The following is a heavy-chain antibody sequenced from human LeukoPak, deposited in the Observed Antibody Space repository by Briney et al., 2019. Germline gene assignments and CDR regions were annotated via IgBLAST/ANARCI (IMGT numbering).Heavy chain of an antibody. D-gene: IGHD2-8*01. CDR2: IYTSGST. V-gene: IGHV4-61*02. Sequence: SETLSLTCTVSGGSISSGSYYRSWIRQPAGKGLEWIGRIYTSGSTNYNPSLKSRVTISVDTSKNQFSLKLSSVTAADTAVYYCAGSLGYCTSNVCYLKYWGQGTLVTVSS. J-gene: IGHJ4*02. CDR1: GGSISSGSYY. CDR3: AGSLGYCTSNVCYLKY.